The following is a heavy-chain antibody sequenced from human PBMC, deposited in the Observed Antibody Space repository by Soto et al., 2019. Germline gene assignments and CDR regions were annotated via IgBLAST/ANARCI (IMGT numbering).Heavy chain of an antibody. D-gene: IGHD6-19*01. CDR3: AIDLRLIAVAGTVAFDY. V-gene: IGHV1-18*01. CDR1: GYTFTSYG. Sequence: ASVKVSCKASGYTFTSYGISWVRQAPGQGLEWMGWISAYNGNTNYAQKLQGRVTMTTDTSTSTAYMELRSLRSDDTAVYYCAIDLRLIAVAGTVAFDYWGQGTLVTVSS. J-gene: IGHJ4*02. CDR2: ISAYNGNT.